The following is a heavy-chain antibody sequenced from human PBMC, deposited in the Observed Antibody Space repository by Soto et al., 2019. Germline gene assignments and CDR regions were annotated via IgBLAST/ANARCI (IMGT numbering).Heavy chain of an antibody. J-gene: IGHJ6*02. Sequence: GGSLRLSCAASGFTFSSYSMNWVRQAPGKGLEWVSSISSSSSYIYYADSVKGRFTISRDNAKNSLYLQMNSLRAEDTAVYYCAGDGIAVAGTSYYYGMDVWGQGTTVTVSS. V-gene: IGHV3-21*01. CDR3: AGDGIAVAGTSYYYGMDV. D-gene: IGHD6-19*01. CDR2: ISSSSSYI. CDR1: GFTFSSYS.